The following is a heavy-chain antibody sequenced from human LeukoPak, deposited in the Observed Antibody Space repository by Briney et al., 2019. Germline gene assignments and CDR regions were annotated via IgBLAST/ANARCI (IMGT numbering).Heavy chain of an antibody. CDR2: INSDGSST. Sequence: GGSLRLSCAASGFTFSSYWMHWVRQAPGKGLVWVSRINSDGSSTSYADSVKGRFTISRDNAKNTLYLRMNSLRAEDTAVYYCSTGSGHAFDIWGRGTMVTVSS. V-gene: IGHV3-74*01. D-gene: IGHD3-10*01. CDR3: STGSGHAFDI. CDR1: GFTFSSYW. J-gene: IGHJ3*02.